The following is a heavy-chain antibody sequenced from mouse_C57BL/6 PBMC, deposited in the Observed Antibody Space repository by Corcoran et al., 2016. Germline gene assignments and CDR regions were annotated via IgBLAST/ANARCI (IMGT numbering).Heavy chain of an antibody. CDR1: GYAFSSYS. D-gene: IGHD1-1*01. CDR2: IYPGDGDT. CDR3: ARAPHLLLMDYDAMDY. Sequence: QVQLQQSGAELVKPGASVKISCKASGYAFSSYSMNWVKQRPGKGLEWIGQIYPGDGDTNYNGKFKGKATLTADKSSSTAYIQLSSLTSEDSAVYFCARAPHLLLMDYDAMDYWGQGTSVTVSS. V-gene: IGHV1-80*01. J-gene: IGHJ4*01.